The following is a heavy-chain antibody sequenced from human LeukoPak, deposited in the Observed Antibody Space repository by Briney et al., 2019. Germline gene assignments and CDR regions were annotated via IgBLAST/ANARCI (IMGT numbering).Heavy chain of an antibody. V-gene: IGHV1-69*06. J-gene: IGHJ6*03. CDR1: GGTFSSYA. CDR3: ARGTTAVAGYYYYYMDV. Sequence: SVKVSCKASGGTFSSYAISWVRQAPGQGLEWMGGIIPIFGTANYAQKFQGRVTITADKSTSTAYMELSSLRSEDTAVYYCARGTTAVAGYYYYYMDVWGKGTTVTVSS. CDR2: IIPIFGTA. D-gene: IGHD6-19*01.